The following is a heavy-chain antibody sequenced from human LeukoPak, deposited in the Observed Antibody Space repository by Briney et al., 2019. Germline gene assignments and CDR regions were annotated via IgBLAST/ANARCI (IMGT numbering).Heavy chain of an antibody. Sequence: PSETLSLTCTVSGGSISSGGYYWSWIRQHPGKGLEWIGYIYYSGSTYYNPSLKSRVTISVDTCKNQLSLKLSSVTAADTDVYYCARLYFDSTYYFDYWGQGTLVTVSS. J-gene: IGHJ4*02. CDR2: IYYSGST. CDR1: GGSISSGGYY. D-gene: IGHD3-9*01. V-gene: IGHV4-31*03. CDR3: ARLYFDSTYYFDY.